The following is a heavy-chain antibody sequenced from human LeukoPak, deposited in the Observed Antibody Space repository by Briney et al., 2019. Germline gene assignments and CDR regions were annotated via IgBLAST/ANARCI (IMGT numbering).Heavy chain of an antibody. Sequence: GGSLILSCAVSGFRVSDYYISWVRQAPGKGLEWVVLIRDSGEAFYADFVRGRFAISRDESENTPYLQMNSLRVEHTAVYFCARDRAALQDWVEFDPWGQGTPVIVSS. J-gene: IGHJ5*02. D-gene: IGHD3/OR15-3a*01. V-gene: IGHV3-66*03. CDR3: ARDRAALQDWVEFDP. CDR2: IRDSGEA. CDR1: GFRVSDYY.